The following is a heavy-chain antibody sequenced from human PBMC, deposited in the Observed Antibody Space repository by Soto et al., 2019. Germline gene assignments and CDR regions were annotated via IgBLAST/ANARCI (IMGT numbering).Heavy chain of an antibody. CDR1: GLTFSDYG. V-gene: IGHV3-30*18. J-gene: IGHJ6*03. Sequence: GESLKISCAASGLTFSDYGMHWVRQAPGKGLKWVAVISYDGTKKYYADSVKDRFSISRDNSKNTLYLQMNSLRAEDTAVYYCANGASHYYFYYYMDVWGKGTTVTVSS. CDR2: ISYDGTKK. D-gene: IGHD3-16*01. CDR3: ANGASHYYFYYYMDV.